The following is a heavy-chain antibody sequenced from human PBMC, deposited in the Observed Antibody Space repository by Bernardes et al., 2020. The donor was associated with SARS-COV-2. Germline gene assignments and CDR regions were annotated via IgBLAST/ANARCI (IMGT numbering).Heavy chain of an antibody. CDR3: ARNGGYHYWVYYFDY. J-gene: IGHJ4*02. D-gene: IGHD5-12*01. V-gene: IGHV3-66*01. CDR1: GFSVSNTY. Sequence: GGSLRLSCAASGFSVSNTYMSWVRQAPGKGLEWVAILYAGGKIYYADSVKGRFTVSRDNSNNTLYLQMSSLRAEDTAVYYCARNGGYHYWVYYFDYWGQGTLLTVSS. CDR2: LYAGGKI.